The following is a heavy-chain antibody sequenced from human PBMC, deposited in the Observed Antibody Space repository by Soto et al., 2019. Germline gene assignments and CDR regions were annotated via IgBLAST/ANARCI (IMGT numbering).Heavy chain of an antibody. J-gene: IGHJ4*02. V-gene: IGHV3-23*01. Sequence: EVQLSESGGGLVQPGGPLRLSCAASGFSFSNFGMSWVRQAPGKGLEWVSVITGSGGSTDYGDAVKGRFTTSRDNSKNTLYLQMNSLRVEDTALYYCAKIRGLAAEFDSWGQGTLVIVSS. CDR1: GFSFSNFG. CDR2: ITGSGGST. D-gene: IGHD6-25*01. CDR3: AKIRGLAAEFDS.